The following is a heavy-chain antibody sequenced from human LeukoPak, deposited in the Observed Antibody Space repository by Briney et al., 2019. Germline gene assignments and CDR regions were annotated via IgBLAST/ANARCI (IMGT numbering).Heavy chain of an antibody. Sequence: ASVKVSCKASGCTFTSYGISWVRQAPGQGLEWMGWISAYNGNTNYAQKLQGRVTMTTDTSTSTAYMELRSLRSDDTAVYYCAREAPQYSSSWEYGMDVWGKGTTVTVSS. CDR2: ISAYNGNT. CDR1: GCTFTSYG. V-gene: IGHV1-18*04. J-gene: IGHJ6*04. D-gene: IGHD6-13*01. CDR3: AREAPQYSSSWEYGMDV.